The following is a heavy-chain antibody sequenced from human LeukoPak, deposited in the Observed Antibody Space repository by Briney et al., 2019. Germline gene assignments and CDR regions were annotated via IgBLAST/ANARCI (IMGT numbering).Heavy chain of an antibody. V-gene: IGHV3-23*01. Sequence: GGSVRLSCAASGFTFSTYAMSWVRQSPGKGLEWVSTISGSGGSTYYADSVKGRFTISRDNSKNALYLQMNSLRAEDTAVYYCAKEFYFATAVWGQGTTVAVSS. D-gene: IGHD2-15*01. CDR2: ISGSGGST. CDR1: GFTFSTYA. CDR3: AKEFYFATAV. J-gene: IGHJ6*02.